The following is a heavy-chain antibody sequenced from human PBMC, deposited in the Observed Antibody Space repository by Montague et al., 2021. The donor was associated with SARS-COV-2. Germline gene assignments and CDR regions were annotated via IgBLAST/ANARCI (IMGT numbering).Heavy chain of an antibody. J-gene: IGHJ6*02. CDR3: ARIQAELWPNYYSYGMDV. Sequence: PALVKPTQTLTLTCTFSGFSLSTSGMCVSWIRQPPGKALEWLALIDWDDDKYYSTPLKTRLTISKDTSKNQVVLTMTNMDPVVPATYYCARIQAELWPNYYSYGMDVWGQGTTVTVSS. CDR2: IDWDDDK. D-gene: IGHD5-18*01. CDR1: GFSLSTSGMC. V-gene: IGHV2-70*01.